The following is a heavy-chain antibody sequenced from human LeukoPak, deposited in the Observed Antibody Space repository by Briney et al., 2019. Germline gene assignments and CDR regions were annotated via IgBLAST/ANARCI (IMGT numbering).Heavy chain of an antibody. D-gene: IGHD2-15*01. Sequence: GGSLRLSCAASGFTLSRHWMSWVRQAPGKGLEWVANIKEDGSQKYYVDAVKGRFTISRDNAKNSLYLQMNSLRVEDTAVYFCARLGYPWYYDYWGQGTLVIVSS. V-gene: IGHV3-7*01. CDR2: IKEDGSQK. CDR1: GFTLSRHW. J-gene: IGHJ4*02. CDR3: ARLGYPWYYDY.